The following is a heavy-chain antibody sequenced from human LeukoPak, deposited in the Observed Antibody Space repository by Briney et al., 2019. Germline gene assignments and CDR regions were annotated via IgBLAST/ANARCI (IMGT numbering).Heavy chain of an antibody. V-gene: IGHV3-66*01. D-gene: IGHD3-22*01. Sequence: GGSLRLSCAASGFTVSSNYMSWVRQAPGKGLEWVSVIYSGGSTYYADSVKGRFTISRDNSKNTLYLQMNSLRAEDTAVYYCASSRDHYYDSSGYYLDDAFDIWGQGTMVTVSS. CDR1: GFTVSSNY. CDR2: IYSGGST. CDR3: ASSRDHYYDSSGYYLDDAFDI. J-gene: IGHJ3*02.